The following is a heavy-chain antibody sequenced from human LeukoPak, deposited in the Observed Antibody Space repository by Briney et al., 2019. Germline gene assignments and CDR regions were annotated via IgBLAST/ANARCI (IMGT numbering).Heavy chain of an antibody. CDR1: GFSFSTYA. J-gene: IGHJ3*02. D-gene: IGHD3-16*01. Sequence: GGSLRLSCAASGFSFSTYAMSWVRQAPGKGLQWVSAISGSSGGTYYAESVKGRFTISRDNSKNTLYLQMNSLRAEDTAVYYCARVSVGDDAFDIWGQGTMVTVSS. CDR2: ISGSSGGT. CDR3: ARVSVGDDAFDI. V-gene: IGHV3-23*01.